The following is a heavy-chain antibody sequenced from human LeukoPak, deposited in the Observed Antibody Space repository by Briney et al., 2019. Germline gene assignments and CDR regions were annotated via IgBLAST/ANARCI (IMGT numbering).Heavy chain of an antibody. V-gene: IGHV3-23*01. Sequence: GGSLRLSCAASGFTFSSYAMSWVRQAPGKGLEWVSAITSGGNTYYADSVKGRFTISRDNSKNTLYLQMNSLRAEDTAVYYCAKEETRRFDYWGQGTLVTVSS. CDR2: ITSGGNT. J-gene: IGHJ4*02. CDR1: GFTFSSYA. CDR3: AKEETRRFDY.